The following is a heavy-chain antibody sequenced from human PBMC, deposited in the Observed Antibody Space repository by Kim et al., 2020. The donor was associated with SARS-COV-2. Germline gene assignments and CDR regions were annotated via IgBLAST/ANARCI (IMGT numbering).Heavy chain of an antibody. CDR3: AKQTTTSCYSPGDF. J-gene: IGHJ4*02. Sequence: ATSAEGRFTIPRDKSKNTLYLQMNSLRAEDTAIYYCAKQTTTSCYSPGDFWGQGTLVTVSS. V-gene: IGHV3-23*01. D-gene: IGHD2-2*02.